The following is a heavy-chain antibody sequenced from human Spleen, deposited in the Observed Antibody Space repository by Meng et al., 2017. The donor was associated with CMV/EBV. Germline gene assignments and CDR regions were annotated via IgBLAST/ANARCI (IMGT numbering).Heavy chain of an antibody. J-gene: IGHJ6*02. D-gene: IGHD2-2*01. CDR3: ARAHSVLPAGTHGREYYYYGMDV. CDR1: GYTFTAYY. CDR2: MNPNSSNT. Sequence: ASVKVSCKASGYTFTAYYMHWVRQATGQGLEWMGWMNPNSSNTGYAQKFQGRVTITMNTSISTAYMEMSSLRSEDTAVYYCARAHSVLPAGTHGREYYYYGMDVWGQGTTVTVSS. V-gene: IGHV1-8*03.